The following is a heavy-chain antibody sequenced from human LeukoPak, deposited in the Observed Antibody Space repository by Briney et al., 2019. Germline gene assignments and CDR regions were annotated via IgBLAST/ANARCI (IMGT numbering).Heavy chain of an antibody. CDR2: ITPTSTTI. D-gene: IGHD3-3*01. CDR3: ARVVSGVTGGDY. J-gene: IGHJ4*02. V-gene: IGHV3-48*04. CDR1: GFSFSTYN. Sequence: HAGGSLRLSCAASGFSFSTYNMIWVRQAPGKRLECISYITPTSTTIHYAGSVKGRFAVSRDNANSLLYLQMNSLRVEDTAVYYCARVVSGVTGGDYWGQGTLVSVSS.